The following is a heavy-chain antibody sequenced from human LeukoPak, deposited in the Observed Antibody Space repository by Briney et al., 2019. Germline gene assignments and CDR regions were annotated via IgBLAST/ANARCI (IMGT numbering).Heavy chain of an antibody. V-gene: IGHV3-30*03. J-gene: IGHJ5*02. CDR2: ISYDGSNK. Sequence: SLRLSCAASGFTFSSYGMHWVRQAPGRGLEWVAVISYDGSNKYYADSVKGRFTISRDNSKNTLYLQMNSLRAEDTAVYYCARRLTQYDCFDPWGQGILVTVSS. D-gene: IGHD2-2*01. CDR3: ARRLTQYDCFDP. CDR1: GFTFSSYG.